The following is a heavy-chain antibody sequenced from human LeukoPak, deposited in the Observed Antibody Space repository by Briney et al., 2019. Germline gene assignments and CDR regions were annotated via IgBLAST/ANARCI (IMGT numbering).Heavy chain of an antibody. CDR1: GFTVSSNY. J-gene: IGHJ5*02. CDR2: IYSGGST. Sequence: GGSLKLSCAASGFTVSSNYMSWVRQAPGKGLEWVSVIYSGGSTYYADSVKGRFTISRDNSKNTLYLQMNSLRAEDTAVYYCASRLRSNWFDPWGQGTLVTSPQ. CDR3: ASRLRSNWFDP. V-gene: IGHV3-66*01. D-gene: IGHD4-17*01.